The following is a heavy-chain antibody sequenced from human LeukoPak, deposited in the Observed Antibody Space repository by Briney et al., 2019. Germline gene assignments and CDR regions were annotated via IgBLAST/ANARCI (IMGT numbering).Heavy chain of an antibody. CDR3: AKDRRDSSGWYAVDY. V-gene: IGHV3-23*01. CDR1: GFTFSSYA. CDR2: ITGSGGST. Sequence: GGSLRLSCAASGFTFSSYAMSWVRQAPAKGLEWASVITGSGGSTYYADSVKGRFTISRDNSKNTLYLQMNSLRADDTAVYYCAKDRRDSSGWYAVDYWGQGTLVTVSS. D-gene: IGHD6-19*01. J-gene: IGHJ4*02.